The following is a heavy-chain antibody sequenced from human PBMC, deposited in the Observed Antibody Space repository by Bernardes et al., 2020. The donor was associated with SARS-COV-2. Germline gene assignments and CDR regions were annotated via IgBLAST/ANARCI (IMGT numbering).Heavy chain of an antibody. CDR1: GFTFSSYC. CDR2: INSDGSST. Sequence: WGSLRLSCAASGFTFSSYCMHWIRQAPGKGLVWVSRINSDGSSTSYADSVKGRFTISRDNAKNTLYLQMNSLRAEDTAVYYCARDTGAGAFDIWGQGTMVTVSS. CDR3: ARDTGAGAFDI. D-gene: IGHD4-4*01. J-gene: IGHJ3*02. V-gene: IGHV3-74*01.